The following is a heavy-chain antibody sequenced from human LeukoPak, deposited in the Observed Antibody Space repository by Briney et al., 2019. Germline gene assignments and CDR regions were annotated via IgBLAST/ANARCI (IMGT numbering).Heavy chain of an antibody. CDR1: GGSISSSSYY. V-gene: IGHV4-39*07. CDR2: IYHSGST. J-gene: IGHJ3*02. CDR3: ARGGGIAAAKAFDI. D-gene: IGHD6-13*01. Sequence: SETLSLTCTVSGGSISSSSYYWGWIRQPPGKGLEWIGSIYHSGSTYYNPSLKSRVTISVDTSKNQFSLKLSSVTAADTAVYYCARGGGIAAAKAFDIWGQGTMVTVSS.